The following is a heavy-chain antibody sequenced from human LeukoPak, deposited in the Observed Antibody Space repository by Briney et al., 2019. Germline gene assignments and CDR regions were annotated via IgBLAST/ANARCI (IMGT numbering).Heavy chain of an antibody. CDR3: AREGGVTYCTNGVCHFDY. V-gene: IGHV1-8*03. CDR2: MNPNSGNT. CDR1: GYTFTSYD. Sequence: GASVKVSCKASGYTFTSYDINWVQQATGQGLEWMGWMNPNSGNTGYAQKFQGRVTITRNTSISTAYMELSSLRSEDTAVYYCAREGGVTYCTNGVCHFDYWGQGTLVTVSS. J-gene: IGHJ4*02. D-gene: IGHD2-8*01.